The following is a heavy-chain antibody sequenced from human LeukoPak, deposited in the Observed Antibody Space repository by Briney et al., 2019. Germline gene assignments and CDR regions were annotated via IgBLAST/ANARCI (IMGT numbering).Heavy chain of an antibody. Sequence: GGSLRLSCAASGFTFSSYSMNWVRQAPGKGLEWVSSISSSSSYIYYADSVKGRFTISRDNAKNSLYLQMNSLRAEDTAVYYCARAGYGRARGVIPVDYWGQGTLVTVSS. CDR3: ARAGYGRARGVIPVDY. CDR2: ISSSSSYI. D-gene: IGHD3-10*01. V-gene: IGHV3-21*01. J-gene: IGHJ4*02. CDR1: GFTFSSYS.